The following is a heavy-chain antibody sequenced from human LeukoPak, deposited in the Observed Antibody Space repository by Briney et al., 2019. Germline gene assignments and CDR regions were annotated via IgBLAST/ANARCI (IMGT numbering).Heavy chain of an antibody. CDR1: GGSISSHY. CDR3: ARSPNCGGDCYAFDY. Sequence: SETLSLTCTVSGGSISSHYWSWIRQPPGKGLEWIGYIYYSGSTNYNPSLKSRVTISVDTSKNQFSLKLSSVTAADTAVYYCARSPNCGGDCYAFDYWGQGTLVTVSS. D-gene: IGHD2-21*02. CDR2: IYYSGST. J-gene: IGHJ4*02. V-gene: IGHV4-59*11.